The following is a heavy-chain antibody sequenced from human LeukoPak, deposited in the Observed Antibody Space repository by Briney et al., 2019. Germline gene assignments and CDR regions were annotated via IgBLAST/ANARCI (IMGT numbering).Heavy chain of an antibody. D-gene: IGHD6-25*01. J-gene: IGHJ4*02. V-gene: IGHV1-2*02. CDR3: ARPGYTSGWIRGDFGH. CDR1: GYTFTGYY. CDR2: INPNSGGT. Sequence: ASVKVSCKASGYTFTGYYIHWVRQAPGQGLGWMGWINPNSGGTSYARRFQGRVTMTRDTSISTAYMELSSLRSDDTAVYYCARPGYTSGWIRGDFGHWGLGTLVTVSS.